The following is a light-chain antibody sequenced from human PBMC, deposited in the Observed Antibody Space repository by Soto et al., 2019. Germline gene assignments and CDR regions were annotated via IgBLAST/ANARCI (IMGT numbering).Light chain of an antibody. V-gene: IGLV1-40*01. CDR2: GNS. J-gene: IGLJ3*02. CDR3: QSYDSSLIGWV. CDR1: SSNIGAGYD. Sequence: QSVLTQPPSVSGAPGQRVTISCTGSSSNIGAGYDVHWYQQLPGTAPKLLIYGNSNRPSGVPDRFSGSKSGTSASLAITGLRAEDGADYYCQSYDSSLIGWVFGGGTKLTVL.